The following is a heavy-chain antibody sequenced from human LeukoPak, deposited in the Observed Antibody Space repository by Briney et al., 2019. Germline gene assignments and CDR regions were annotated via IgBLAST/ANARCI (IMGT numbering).Heavy chain of an antibody. CDR1: GGSFSGYY. Sequence: PSETLSLTCAVYGGSFSGYYWSWIRQPPGKGLEWIGEINHSGSTNYNPSLKSRVTISVDTSKNQFSLKLSSVTAADTAVYYCAREGGLRYFDWLFDYFDYWGQGTLVTVSS. CDR3: AREGGLRYFDWLFDYFDY. J-gene: IGHJ4*02. V-gene: IGHV4-34*01. D-gene: IGHD3-9*01. CDR2: INHSGST.